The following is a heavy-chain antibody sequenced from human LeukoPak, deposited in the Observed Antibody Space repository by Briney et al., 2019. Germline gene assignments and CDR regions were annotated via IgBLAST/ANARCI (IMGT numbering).Heavy chain of an antibody. CDR1: GFTFSSYS. D-gene: IGHD3-10*01. CDR2: ISSSSSYI. CDR3: ARDSGGRFDY. Sequence: GGSLRLSCAASGFTFSSYSMNWVRQAPGKGLEWVSSISSSSSYIYYADSVKGRFTISRDNAKNSLHLQMNSLRAEDTAVYYCARDSGGRFDYWGQGTLVTVSS. J-gene: IGHJ4*02. V-gene: IGHV3-21*01.